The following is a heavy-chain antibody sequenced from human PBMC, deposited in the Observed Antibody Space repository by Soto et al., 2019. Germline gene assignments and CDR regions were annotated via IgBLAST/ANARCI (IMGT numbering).Heavy chain of an antibody. CDR1: GFTFSSYA. J-gene: IGHJ4*02. CDR3: AKAYYDFWSGYYLYFDY. Sequence: GGSLRLSCAASGFTFSSYAMSWVRQAPGKELEWVSAISGSGGSTYYADSVKGRFTISRDNSKNTLYLQMNSLRAEDTAVYYCAKAYYDFWSGYYLYFDYWGQGTLVTVSS. CDR2: ISGSGGST. D-gene: IGHD3-3*01. V-gene: IGHV3-23*01.